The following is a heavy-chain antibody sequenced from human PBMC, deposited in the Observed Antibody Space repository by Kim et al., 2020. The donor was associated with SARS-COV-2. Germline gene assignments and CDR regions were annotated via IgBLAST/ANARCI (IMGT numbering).Heavy chain of an antibody. CDR3: ARQGIAAAATGVDY. Sequence: SETLSLTCTVSGGSISSGGYYWSWIHQHPGKGLEWIGYIYYSGSTYYNPSLKSRVTISVDTSKNQFSLKLSSVTAADTAVYYCARQGIAAAATGVDYWGQGTLVTVSS. J-gene: IGHJ4*02. V-gene: IGHV4-31*03. CDR1: GGSISSGGYY. CDR2: IYYSGST. D-gene: IGHD6-13*01.